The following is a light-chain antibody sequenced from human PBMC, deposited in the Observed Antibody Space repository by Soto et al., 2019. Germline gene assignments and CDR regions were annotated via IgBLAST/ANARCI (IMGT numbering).Light chain of an antibody. V-gene: IGKV1-27*01. Sequence: DIQMTQSPSSLSASVGDRVSITCRASQGISNYLAWYQQKPGKVPKLLIYDASALQSGVPSRFSGSGSGTDFTLTISSLQPEDIATYYCLEYNNVLFTFGPGTKVEIK. CDR2: DAS. J-gene: IGKJ3*01. CDR3: LEYNNVLFT. CDR1: QGISNY.